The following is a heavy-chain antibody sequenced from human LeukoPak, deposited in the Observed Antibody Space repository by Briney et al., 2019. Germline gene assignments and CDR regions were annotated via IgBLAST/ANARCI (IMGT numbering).Heavy chain of an antibody. Sequence: KTGGSLRLSCAASGFTFSSYSMNWVRQAPGKGLEWVSSISSSSSYIYYADSVKGRFTISRDNAKNSLYLQMNSLRAEDTAVYYCARAQGVRSSWYRRVSGSQGDDYWGQGTLVTVSS. CDR3: ARAQGVRSSWYRRVSGSQGDDY. CDR1: GFTFSSYS. J-gene: IGHJ4*02. V-gene: IGHV3-21*01. D-gene: IGHD6-13*01. CDR2: ISSSSSYI.